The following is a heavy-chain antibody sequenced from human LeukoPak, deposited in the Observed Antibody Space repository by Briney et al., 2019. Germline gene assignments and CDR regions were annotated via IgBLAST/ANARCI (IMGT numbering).Heavy chain of an antibody. CDR3: ARGGDYYDSSGPFDY. CDR1: GYTLTGYY. D-gene: IGHD3-22*01. CDR2: INPNSGGT. V-gene: IGHV1-2*02. J-gene: IGHJ4*02. Sequence: ASVKVSCKASGYTLTGYYMHWVRQAPGQGLEWMGWINPNSGGTNYAQKFQGRVTMTRDTSISTAYMELSRLRSDDTAVYYCARGGDYYDSSGPFDYWGQGTLVTVSS.